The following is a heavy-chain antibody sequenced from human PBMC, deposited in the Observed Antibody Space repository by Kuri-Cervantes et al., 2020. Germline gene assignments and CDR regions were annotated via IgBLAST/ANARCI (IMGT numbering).Heavy chain of an antibody. Sequence: SVKVSCKASGYTFTYRYLHWVRQAPGQALEWMGWITPFNGNTNYAQKFQDRVTITRDRSMSTAYMELSSLRSEDTAVYYCARSAGYGSGSQVSVRLYYFDYWGQGTLVTVSS. CDR3: ARSAGYGSGSQVSVRLYYFDY. J-gene: IGHJ4*02. CDR2: ITPFNGNT. V-gene: IGHV1-45*02. CDR1: GYTFTYRY. D-gene: IGHD3-10*01.